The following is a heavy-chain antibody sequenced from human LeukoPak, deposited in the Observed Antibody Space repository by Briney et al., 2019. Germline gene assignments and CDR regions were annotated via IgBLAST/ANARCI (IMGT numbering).Heavy chain of an antibody. CDR2: ISDSGGST. CDR3: ARRGVVTRVVLVGFHKEAFYFDS. D-gene: IGHD3-10*01. J-gene: IGHJ4*02. CDR1: GITLSNYG. Sequence: GGSLRLSCAVSGITLSNYGMSWVRQAPGKGLEWVAGISDSGGSTNYADSVKGRFTISRDNPKNTLYLQMNSLRAEDTAVYFCARRGVVTRVVLVGFHKEAFYFDSWGQGALVAVSS. V-gene: IGHV3-23*01.